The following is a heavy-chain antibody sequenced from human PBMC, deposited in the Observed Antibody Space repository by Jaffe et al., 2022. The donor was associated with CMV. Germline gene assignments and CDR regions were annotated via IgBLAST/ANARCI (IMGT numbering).Heavy chain of an antibody. CDR1: GFTFSSYG. V-gene: IGHV3-33*08. Sequence: QVQLVESGGGVVQPGRSLRLSCAASGFTFSSYGMHWVRQAPGKGLEWVAVIWYDGSNKYYADSVKGRFTISRDNSKNTLYLQMNSLRAEDTAVYYCARWADSSSWYFDYYYYMDVWGKGTTVTVSS. D-gene: IGHD6-13*01. J-gene: IGHJ6*03. CDR2: IWYDGSNK. CDR3: ARWADSSSWYFDYYYYMDV.